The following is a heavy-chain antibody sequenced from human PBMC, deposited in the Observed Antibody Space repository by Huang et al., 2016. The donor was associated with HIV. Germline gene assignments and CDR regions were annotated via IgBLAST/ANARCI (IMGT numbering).Heavy chain of an antibody. D-gene: IGHD1-1*01. CDR1: GGSFNSLA. Sequence: VQLVQSGAEVRRPGSSVRVSCKAAGGSFNSLAFNWVRQAPGHGLEYMGGIVPLCSVTNYAERFQNRLTISADKSTNTVYMELRSLRSEDTGVFYCAREGQTWYGKPIAAFEIWGQGTTVIVSS. CDR3: AREGQTWYGKPIAAFEI. J-gene: IGHJ3*02. V-gene: IGHV1-69*10. CDR2: IVPLCSVT.